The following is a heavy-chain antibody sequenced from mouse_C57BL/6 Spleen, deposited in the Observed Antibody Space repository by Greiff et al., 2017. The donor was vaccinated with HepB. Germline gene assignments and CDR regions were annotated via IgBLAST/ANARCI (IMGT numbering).Heavy chain of an antibody. CDR1: GYTFTSYW. CDR2: IHPNSGST. D-gene: IGHD3-2*02. CDR3: ARRGSSGAWFAY. J-gene: IGHJ3*01. V-gene: IGHV1-64*01. Sequence: QVQLQQPGAELVKPGASVKLSCKASGYTFTSYWMHWVKQRPGQGLEWIGMIHPNSGSTNYNEKFKSKATLTVEKSASTAYMQLSSLTSEDSAVYYCARRGSSGAWFAYWGQGTLVTVSA.